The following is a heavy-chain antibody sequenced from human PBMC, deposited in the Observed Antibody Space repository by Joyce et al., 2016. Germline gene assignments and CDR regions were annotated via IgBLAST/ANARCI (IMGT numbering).Heavy chain of an antibody. CDR3: ARSYDFSPFDP. D-gene: IGHD3-3*01. V-gene: IGHV4-30-2*01. CDR2: IYYRGSP. Sequence: LQLQESGSGLVKPSQTLSLTCTVSGGSLSSGGYSWTWIRQPPGKGLEWIGYIYYRGSPYYNPTLRSRVTSSVDRSKNQFSLHLSSVTVADTAMYYCARSYDFSPFDPWGLGTLVTVSS. J-gene: IGHJ5*02. CDR1: GGSLSSGGYS.